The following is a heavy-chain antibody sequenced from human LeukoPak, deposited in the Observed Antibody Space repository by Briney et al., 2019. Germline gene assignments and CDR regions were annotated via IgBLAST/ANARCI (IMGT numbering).Heavy chain of an antibody. CDR3: AKGDCSSTTCSGFYGMDV. CDR2: TSGGST. D-gene: IGHD2-2*01. Sequence: GGSLRLSCAASGFTFSSYAMSWVRQAPGKELEWVSTTSGGSTYYADSVKGRFTISRDNSKSTLYLQMNSLRAEDTAVYYCAKGDCSSTTCSGFYGMDVWGRGTTVTVSS. J-gene: IGHJ6*04. V-gene: IGHV3-23*01. CDR1: GFTFSSYA.